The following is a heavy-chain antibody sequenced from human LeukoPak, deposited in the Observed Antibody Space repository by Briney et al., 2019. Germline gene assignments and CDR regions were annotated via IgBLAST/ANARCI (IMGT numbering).Heavy chain of an antibody. D-gene: IGHD6-13*01. V-gene: IGHV1-8*03. CDR1: GYTFTSYD. CDR2: MNPNSGNT. CDR3: AREGHSSSWYGNYYYYMDV. Sequence: ASVTVSCKASGYTFTSYDINWVRQATGQGLEWMGWMNPNSGNTGYAQKFQGRVTITRNTSISTAYMELSSLRSEDTAVYYCAREGHSSSWYGNYYYYMDVWGKGTTVTVSS. J-gene: IGHJ6*03.